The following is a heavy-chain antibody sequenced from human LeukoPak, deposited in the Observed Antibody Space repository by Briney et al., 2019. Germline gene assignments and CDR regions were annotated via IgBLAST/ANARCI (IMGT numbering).Heavy chain of an antibody. CDR2: LYTSGST. J-gene: IGHJ6*03. D-gene: IGHD3-16*01. V-gene: IGHV4-4*07. CDR3: ARDIWVTDAYRGDYYYMDV. Sequence: SETLSLTCTVSGGSISGYYWSWIRQPAGKGLEWIGRLYTSGSTNYNPSLKSRVTMSVDRSKNQFSVKLSSVTAADTAVYYCARDIWVTDAYRGDYYYMDVWGKGTTVTVSS. CDR1: GGSISGYY.